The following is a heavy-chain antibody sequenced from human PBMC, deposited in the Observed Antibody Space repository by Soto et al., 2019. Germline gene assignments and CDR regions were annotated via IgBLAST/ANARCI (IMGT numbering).Heavy chain of an antibody. J-gene: IGHJ4*02. Sequence: QVQLQESGPGLVKPSETLSLTCTVSGGSISSYYWSWIRQSPGRGLEWIGYIYYSGSTNYNPSLKSRLTISVDTSKNQFSLKLTSVTAADTAVYYCARSATYCSGVSCLDYWGQGTLVTVSS. D-gene: IGHD2-15*01. V-gene: IGHV4-59*01. CDR2: IYYSGST. CDR1: GGSISSYY. CDR3: ARSATYCSGVSCLDY.